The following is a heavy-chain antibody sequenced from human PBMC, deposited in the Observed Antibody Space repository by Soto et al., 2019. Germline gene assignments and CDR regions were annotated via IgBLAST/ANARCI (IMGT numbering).Heavy chain of an antibody. CDR1: GGSISSGDYY. CDR2: IYYSGST. CDR3: ARSTYYYDSRGHPGPYFDY. Sequence: PSETLSLTCTVSGGSISSGDYYWSWIRQPPGRGLEWIGYIYYSGSTYYNPSLKSRVSISVDTSKNQFSLKLTSVTAADTAVYYCARSTYYYDSRGHPGPYFDYWGQGTLVTVPQ. V-gene: IGHV4-30-4*01. J-gene: IGHJ4*02. D-gene: IGHD3-22*01.